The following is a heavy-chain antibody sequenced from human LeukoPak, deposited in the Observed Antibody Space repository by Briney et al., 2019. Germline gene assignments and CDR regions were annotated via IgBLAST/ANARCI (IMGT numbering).Heavy chain of an antibody. CDR1: GFTFSSYG. Sequence: GGSLRLSCAASGFTFSSYGMHWVRQAPGKGLEWVAFIRYDGNNKYYADSVKGRFTISRDNSKNTLYLQMNSLRAEDTAVYYCARDFAAYYYDSSGYESRGGFDYWGQGTLVTVSS. D-gene: IGHD3-22*01. CDR3: ARDFAAYYYDSSGYESRGGFDY. V-gene: IGHV3-30*02. CDR2: IRYDGNNK. J-gene: IGHJ4*02.